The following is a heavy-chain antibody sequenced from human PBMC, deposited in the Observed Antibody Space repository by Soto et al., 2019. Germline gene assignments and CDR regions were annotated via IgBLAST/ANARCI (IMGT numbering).Heavy chain of an antibody. J-gene: IGHJ2*01. CDR3: ARGGVHFDL. CDR2: IYHSGSA. Sequence: QVYLQESGPGLVKPSQTLSLTCTVSGDSITSGGYYWSWIRQHPGKGLEWIGYIYHSGSAYYNPSLKSRVSISVDTSKNQFSLKLSSVIAADTAVYYCARGGVHFDLWGRGTLVTVSS. V-gene: IGHV4-31*03. CDR1: GDSITSGGYY. D-gene: IGHD2-8*01.